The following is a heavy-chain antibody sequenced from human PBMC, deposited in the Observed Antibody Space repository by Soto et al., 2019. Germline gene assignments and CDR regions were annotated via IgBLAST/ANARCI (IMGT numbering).Heavy chain of an antibody. Sequence: QVQLQQSGPGLVKPSQTLSLTCDISGDSVSSNSAAWNWIRQTPSRGLEWLGRTYYRSKWYINYAVSMKSRITINPDTSKNQFSLQLNSVTPEDTAVYYCARGSWDDVTGHYYMDVWGKGTTVTVSS. CDR1: GDSVSSNSAA. CDR2: TYYRSKWYI. J-gene: IGHJ6*03. CDR3: ARGSWDDVTGHYYMDV. D-gene: IGHD1-1*01. V-gene: IGHV6-1*01.